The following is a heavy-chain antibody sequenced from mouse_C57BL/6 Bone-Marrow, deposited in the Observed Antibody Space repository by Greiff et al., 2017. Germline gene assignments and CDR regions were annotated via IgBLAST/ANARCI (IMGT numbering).Heavy chain of an antibody. CDR3: ARLVFITSVVEGCFAY. Sequence: EVKLQQSVAELVRPGASVKLSCTASGFNIKNTYMHWVKQRPEKGLEWIGRIDPANGNTKYDPKFKGKATITADTSYNTADMQLRNLTSEDTAIYYFARLVFITSVVEGCFAYWGQGTLVTFSA. J-gene: IGHJ3*01. CDR1: GFNIKNTY. V-gene: IGHV14-3*01. D-gene: IGHD1-1*01. CDR2: IDPANGNT.